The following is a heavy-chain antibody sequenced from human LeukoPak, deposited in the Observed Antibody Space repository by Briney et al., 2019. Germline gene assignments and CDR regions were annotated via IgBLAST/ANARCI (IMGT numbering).Heavy chain of an antibody. J-gene: IGHJ3*02. CDR3: AREGEGELSGAFDI. CDR2: IIPIFGTA. D-gene: IGHD3-16*02. CDR1: GGTFSSYA. Sequence: GASVKVSCKASGGTFSSYAISWVRQAPGQGLEWMGGIIPIFGTANYAQKFQGRVTITTDESTSTAYMELSSLRSEDTAVYYCAREGEGELSGAFDIWGQGTMVTVSS. V-gene: IGHV1-69*05.